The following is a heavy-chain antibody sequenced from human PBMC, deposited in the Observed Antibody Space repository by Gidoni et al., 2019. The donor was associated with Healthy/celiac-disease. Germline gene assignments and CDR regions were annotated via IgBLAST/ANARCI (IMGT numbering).Heavy chain of an antibody. J-gene: IGHJ5*02. V-gene: IGHV3-9*01. D-gene: IGHD4-17*01. CDR2: ISWNSGSI. CDR1: GFTFDDYA. CDR3: AKVGYGDGWLDP. Sequence: DVQLVESGGGLVQPGRSLRLSCAASGFTFDDYAMHWVRQAPGKGLEWVSGISWNSGSIGYADSVKGRFTISRDNAKNSLYLQMNSLRAEDTALYYCAKVGYGDGWLDPWGQGTLVTVSS.